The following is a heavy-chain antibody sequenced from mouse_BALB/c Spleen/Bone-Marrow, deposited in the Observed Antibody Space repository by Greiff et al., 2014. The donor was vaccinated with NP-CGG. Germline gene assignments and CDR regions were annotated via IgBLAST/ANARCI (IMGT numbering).Heavy chain of an antibody. CDR2: INPSTGYT. D-gene: IGHD2-1*01. CDR3: AREGIYYGNTWFAY. J-gene: IGHJ3*01. Sequence: VKLMESGAELAKPGASVKTSCKTSGYTFTTYWIHWVKQRPGQGLEWIGYINPSTGYTEYNQRFKDKATLTADKSSSTAYMQLSSLTSEEFAVYYCAREGIYYGNTWFAYWGQGTLVTVSA. CDR1: GYTFTTYW. V-gene: IGHV1-7*01.